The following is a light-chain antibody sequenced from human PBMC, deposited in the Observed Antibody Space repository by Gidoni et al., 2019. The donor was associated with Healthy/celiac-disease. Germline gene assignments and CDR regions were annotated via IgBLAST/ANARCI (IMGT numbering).Light chain of an antibody. CDR2: GAS. CDR1: QSVSSSY. CDR3: QQYGSSPLT. V-gene: IGKV3-20*01. J-gene: IGKJ4*01. Sequence: EIVLTQSPGNLSLSPGERATLSCRASQSVSSSYLAWYQQKPGQAPRLLIYGASSSATGIPDRFSGSGSGTDFTLTISRLEPEDFAVYYCQQYGSSPLTFXGXTKVEIK.